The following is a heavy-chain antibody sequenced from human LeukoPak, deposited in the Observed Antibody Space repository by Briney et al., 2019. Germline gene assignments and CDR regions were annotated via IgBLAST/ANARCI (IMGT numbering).Heavy chain of an antibody. J-gene: IGHJ3*02. Sequence: GGSLRLSCAASGFTFSSYGMNWVRQAPGKGLEWVSGISGTGGSTYYADSVKGRFTISRDNSQNTLYLQMNSLRAEDTAVYYCAKGTYCSGGRCYLGPIDAFDIWGQGIMVIVSS. CDR1: GFTFSSYG. CDR3: AKGTYCSGGRCYLGPIDAFDI. D-gene: IGHD2-15*01. CDR2: ISGTGGST. V-gene: IGHV3-23*01.